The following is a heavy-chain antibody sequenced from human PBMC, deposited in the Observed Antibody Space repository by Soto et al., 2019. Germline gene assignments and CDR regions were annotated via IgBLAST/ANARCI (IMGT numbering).Heavy chain of an antibody. CDR1: GYTFSDQW. CDR2: IFPGDSDT. CDR3: ARVYMITFGGLTPSPRAYRFDY. Sequence: GESLKISCKASGYTFSDQWVAWVRQKPGKGLEWLRIIFPGDSDTRYSPSFQGHVTISVDNSIHIHFLQWSSLTTSDTATYYCARVYMITFGGLTPSPRAYRFDYWGQGTRVTVS. J-gene: IGHJ4*02. D-gene: IGHD3-16*01. V-gene: IGHV5-51*01.